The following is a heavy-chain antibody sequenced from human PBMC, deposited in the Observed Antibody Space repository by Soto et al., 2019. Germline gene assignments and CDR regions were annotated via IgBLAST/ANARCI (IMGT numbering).Heavy chain of an antibody. J-gene: IGHJ4*02. D-gene: IGHD3-10*01. V-gene: IGHV3-7*05. CDR2: IKQDGSER. CDR3: ARAGSENDY. Sequence: EVQLVECGGGLVQPGGSLRLSCAASGFTFSNYWMSWVRQAPGKGLEWVANIKQDGSERNYVDSVKGRFTISRDNAKNSLYLQLNILRAEDTAVYYCARAGSENDYWGQGTLVTVSS. CDR1: GFTFSNYW.